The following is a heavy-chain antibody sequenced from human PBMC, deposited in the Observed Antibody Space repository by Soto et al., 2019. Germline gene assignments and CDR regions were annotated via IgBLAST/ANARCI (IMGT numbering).Heavy chain of an antibody. J-gene: IGHJ6*02. CDR3: ARGGYYDNTWGKLSHYGLDV. CDR1: GYTFTSYY. V-gene: IGHV1-18*04. CDR2: ISPYNDYT. Sequence: GASVKVSCKASGYTFTSYYMHWVRQAPGQGLEWMGWISPYNDYTIYAQKLQGRVTMTTDTSTRTVYLDLRSLKSDDTAVYYCARGGYYDNTWGKLSHYGLDVWGQGTSVTVSS. D-gene: IGHD3-16*01.